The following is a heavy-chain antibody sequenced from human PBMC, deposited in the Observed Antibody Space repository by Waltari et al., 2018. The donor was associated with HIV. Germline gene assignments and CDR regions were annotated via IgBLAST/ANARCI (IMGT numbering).Heavy chain of an antibody. CDR3: TTRIVGPTFDY. CDR2: IKSKTDGGTT. J-gene: IGHJ4*02. V-gene: IGHV3-15*01. Sequence: EVQLVESGGGLVKPGGSLRLSCAASGFTFNNAWMSWVRQTPGKGLGWVGRIKSKTDGGTTNYAAPVNGRFTISRDDSKNTLYLQMNSLRTEDTAVYYCTTRIVGPTFDYWGQGTLVTVSS. CDR1: GFTFNNAW. D-gene: IGHD1-26*01.